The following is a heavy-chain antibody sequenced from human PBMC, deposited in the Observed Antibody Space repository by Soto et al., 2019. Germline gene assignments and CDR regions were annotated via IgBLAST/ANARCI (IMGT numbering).Heavy chain of an antibody. Sequence: QVQLVQSGAEVKKPGSSVKVSCKASGGTFSSYAISWVRQAPGQGLEWMGGIIPIFGTANYAQKFQGRVTITADKSTSTAYMELSSLRAEDTAVYYCARDDRDYGDNGWFDPWGQGTLVTVSS. J-gene: IGHJ5*02. CDR2: IIPIFGTA. CDR3: ARDDRDYGDNGWFDP. D-gene: IGHD4-17*01. V-gene: IGHV1-69*06. CDR1: GGTFSSYA.